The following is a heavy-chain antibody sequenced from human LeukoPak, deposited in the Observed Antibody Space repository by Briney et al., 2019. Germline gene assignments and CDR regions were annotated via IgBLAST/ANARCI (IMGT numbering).Heavy chain of an antibody. CDR1: GFTSSSYE. CDR2: ISSSGSTI. V-gene: IGHV3-48*03. J-gene: IGHJ3*02. CDR3: ARGRIAAAGINDAFDI. Sequence: QTGGSLRLSCAASGFTSSSYEMNWVRQAPGKGLEWVSYISSSGSTIYYADSVKGRFTISRDNAKNSLYLQMNSLRAEDTAVYYCARGRIAAAGINDAFDIWGQGTMVTVSS. D-gene: IGHD6-13*01.